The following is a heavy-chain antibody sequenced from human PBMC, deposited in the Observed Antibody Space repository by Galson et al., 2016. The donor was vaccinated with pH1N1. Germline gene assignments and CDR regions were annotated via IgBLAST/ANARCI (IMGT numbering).Heavy chain of an antibody. J-gene: IGHJ4*02. CDR2: IRYVVGNK. Sequence: SLRLSCAASGFTFSSYAMHWVRQAPGKGLEWVAFIRYVVGNKYYADTFKGRFTISRDSSKNTLYLEMNSLRSEDTAVYYCAKNQETRGGDCYWCSGFDYWGQGTLVTVSS. D-gene: IGHD2-21*02. CDR1: GFTFSSYA. CDR3: AKNQETRGGDCYWCSGFDY. V-gene: IGHV3-30*02.